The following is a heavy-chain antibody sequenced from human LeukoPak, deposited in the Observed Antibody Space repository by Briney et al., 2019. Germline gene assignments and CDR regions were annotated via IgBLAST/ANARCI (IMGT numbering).Heavy chain of an antibody. J-gene: IGHJ4*02. Sequence: GGSLRLSCAASGFTFSSYAMHWVRQAPGKGLEWVAVISYDGSNKYYADSVKGRFTISRDNSKNTAFLQMNSLRAEDTAVYYCATGRVATILYWGQGILVTVSS. CDR1: GFTFSSYA. V-gene: IGHV3-30*04. CDR2: ISYDGSNK. CDR3: ATGRVATILY. D-gene: IGHD5-12*01.